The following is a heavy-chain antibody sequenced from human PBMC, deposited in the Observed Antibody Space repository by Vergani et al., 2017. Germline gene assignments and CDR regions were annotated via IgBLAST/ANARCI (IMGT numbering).Heavy chain of an antibody. D-gene: IGHD3-22*01. Sequence: EVQLVESGGGLVQPGGSLRLSCAASGFTFSSYWMSWVRQAPGKGLEWVANIKQDGSEKYYVDSVKGRFTISRDNAKNSLYLQMNSLRAEDTAVYYCARAPGGNYYDSSGYYHEYFQHWGQGTLVTVSS. CDR2: IKQDGSEK. V-gene: IGHV3-7*01. CDR3: ARAPGGNYYDSSGYYHEYFQH. J-gene: IGHJ1*01. CDR1: GFTFSSYW.